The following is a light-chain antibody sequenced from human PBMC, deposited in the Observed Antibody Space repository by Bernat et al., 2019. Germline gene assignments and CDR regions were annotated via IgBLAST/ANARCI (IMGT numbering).Light chain of an antibody. Sequence: DIVMTQSPLSLPVTPGEPASISCRSSQSLLHSNGYNYLDWYLQKPGQSPQLLIYLGSNRASGVPDRFSGSGSGTEFTLKITRVEAGDVGVYFCMQALENPLTFGPGTKVDIK. J-gene: IGKJ3*01. V-gene: IGKV2-28*01. CDR2: LGS. CDR3: MQALENPLT. CDR1: QSLLHSNGYNY.